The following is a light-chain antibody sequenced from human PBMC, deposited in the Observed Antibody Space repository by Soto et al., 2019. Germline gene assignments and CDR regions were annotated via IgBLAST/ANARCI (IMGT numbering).Light chain of an antibody. V-gene: IGLV2-8*01. Sequence: QSALAQPASVSGSPGQSVTISCTRSNNDIGGYTYVSWYQQLPGKAPKLIIYEVNKRPSGIPDRFSGSKSGNTASLTVSGLQPEDEAEYFCSSYSRSINYVFGTGTKVTVL. CDR2: EVN. CDR3: SSYSRSINYV. J-gene: IGLJ1*01. CDR1: NNDIGGYTY.